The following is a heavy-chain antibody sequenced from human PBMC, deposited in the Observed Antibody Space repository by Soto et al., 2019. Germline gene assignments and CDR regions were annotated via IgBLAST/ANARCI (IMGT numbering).Heavy chain of an antibody. CDR2: ISFHEIDK. J-gene: IGHJ4*02. CDR3: ARGDRDFDY. V-gene: IGHV3-30*03. Sequence: QVQLVESGGGVVQPGMSLRLSCVASGFPLRSFGVHWVRQAPGKGLDWVAFISFHEIDKYYADSVKGRFTISKDNSKNTLYLEINSLRPEGKGVYFCARGDRDFDYWGRGTLLTVSS. CDR1: GFPLRSFG.